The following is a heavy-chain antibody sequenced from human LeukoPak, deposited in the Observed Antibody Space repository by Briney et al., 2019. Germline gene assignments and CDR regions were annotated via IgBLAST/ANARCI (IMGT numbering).Heavy chain of an antibody. Sequence: KPSETLSLTCTVYGGSFSGYYWSWIRQPPGKGLEWIGEINHSGSTNYNPSLKSRVTISVDTSKNQFSLKLSSVTAADTAVYYCASESYNWFDPWGQGTLVTVSS. J-gene: IGHJ5*02. CDR3: ASESYNWFDP. V-gene: IGHV4-34*01. CDR1: GGSFSGYY. CDR2: INHSGST.